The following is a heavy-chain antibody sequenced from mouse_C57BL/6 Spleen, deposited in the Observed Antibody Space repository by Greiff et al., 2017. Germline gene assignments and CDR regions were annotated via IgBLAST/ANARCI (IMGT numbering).Heavy chain of an antibody. V-gene: IGHV1-80*01. Sequence: QVQLKESGAELVKPGASVKISCKASGYAFSSYWMNWVKQRPGKGLEWIGQIYPGDGDTNYNGKFKGKATLTADKSSSTAYMQLSSLTSEDSAVSFWARSSGSSIFDYWGQGTTLTVSS. CDR2: IYPGDGDT. CDR3: ARSSGSSIFDY. D-gene: IGHD1-1*01. CDR1: GYAFSSYW. J-gene: IGHJ2*01.